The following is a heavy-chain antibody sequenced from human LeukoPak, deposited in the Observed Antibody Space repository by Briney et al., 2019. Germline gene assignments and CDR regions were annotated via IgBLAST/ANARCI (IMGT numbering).Heavy chain of an antibody. CDR1: GFTFSSYW. V-gene: IGHV3-74*01. CDR2: INSDGTST. D-gene: IGHD1-26*01. Sequence: GGSLRLSCAASGFTFSSYWMHWVRQAPGKGLVWVSRINSDGTSTNYADSVKGRFTISRDNAKNSLYLQMNSLRVEDTAVYYCVGGTGWRLDSWGQGTLVTVSS. J-gene: IGHJ1*01. CDR3: VGGTGWRLDS.